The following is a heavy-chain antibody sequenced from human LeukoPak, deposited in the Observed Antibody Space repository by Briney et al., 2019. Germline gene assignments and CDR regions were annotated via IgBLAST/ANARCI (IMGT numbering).Heavy chain of an antibody. V-gene: IGHV1-18*01. D-gene: IGHD2-2*03. Sequence: ASVKVSCKASGYTFTSYGISWVRQAPGQGLEWMGWISTYNGNTNYAQKLQGRVTMTTDTSTSTAYMELRSLRSDDTAVYYCAAGYCSSTSCSEFDYWGPGTLVTVSS. CDR1: GYTFTSYG. J-gene: IGHJ4*02. CDR2: ISTYNGNT. CDR3: AAGYCSSTSCSEFDY.